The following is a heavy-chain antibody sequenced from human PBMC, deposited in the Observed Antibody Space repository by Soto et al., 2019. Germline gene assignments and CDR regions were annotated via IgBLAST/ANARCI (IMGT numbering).Heavy chain of an antibody. CDR3: ARDPRRYSSSSRKQYYYYYGMDV. D-gene: IGHD6-6*01. Sequence: GASVKVSCKASGYTFTSYYMHWVRQAPGQGLEWMGIINPSGGSTSYAQKFQGRVTMTRDTSTSTVYMELSSLRSEDTAVYYCARDPRRYSSSSRKQYYYYYGMDVWGQGTTVTVS. V-gene: IGHV1-46*01. CDR1: GYTFTSYY. J-gene: IGHJ6*02. CDR2: INPSGGST.